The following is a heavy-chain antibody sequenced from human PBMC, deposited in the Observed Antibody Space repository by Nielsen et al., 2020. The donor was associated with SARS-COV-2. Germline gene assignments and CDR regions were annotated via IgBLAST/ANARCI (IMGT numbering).Heavy chain of an antibody. CDR2: ISSSGSTI. CDR3: AREGREGPIIGGMDV. J-gene: IGHJ6*02. V-gene: IGHV3-48*03. D-gene: IGHD3-10*01. Sequence: GESLKISCAASGFTFSSYEMNWVRQAPGKGLEWVSYISSSGSTIYYADSVKGRFTISRDNAKNSLYLQMNSLRAEDMAVYYCAREGREGPIIGGMDVWGQGTTVTVSS. CDR1: GFTFSSYE.